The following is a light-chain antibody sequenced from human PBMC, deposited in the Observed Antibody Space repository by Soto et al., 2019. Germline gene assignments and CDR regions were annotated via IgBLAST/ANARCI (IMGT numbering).Light chain of an antibody. CDR3: SSYTTSTAVV. CDR1: SSDFGGYNY. CDR2: EVI. J-gene: IGLJ3*02. V-gene: IGLV2-14*01. Sequence: QSALTQPASVSGSPGQSITISCTGTSSDFGGYNYVSWYQLHPGKAPKLMIYEVINRPSGVSDRFSGSKSGTTASLTISGLQAEDEADYYCSSYTTSTAVVFGGGTKLTVL.